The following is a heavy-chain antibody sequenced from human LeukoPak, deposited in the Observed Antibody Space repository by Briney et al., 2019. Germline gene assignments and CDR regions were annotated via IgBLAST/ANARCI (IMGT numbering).Heavy chain of an antibody. J-gene: IGHJ4*02. CDR3: ARDVVAVSPYPDY. D-gene: IGHD2-21*01. V-gene: IGHV4-31*03. CDR1: GGSISSGGYY. CDR2: IYYSGNT. Sequence: SETLSLTCTVSGGSISSGGYYWSWIRQHPGKGLEWIGYIYYSGNTYYNPSLKSRVTMSVDTSKNQFSLKLSSVTAADTALYYCARDVVAVSPYPDYWGQGTLVTVSS.